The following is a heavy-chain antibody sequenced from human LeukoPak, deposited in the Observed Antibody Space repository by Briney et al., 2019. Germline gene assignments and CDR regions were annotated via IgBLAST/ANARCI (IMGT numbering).Heavy chain of an antibody. J-gene: IGHJ4*02. CDR3: AREDELYFDY. CDR1: GFTFSSYW. CDR2: ISSSSSYI. V-gene: IGHV3-21*01. D-gene: IGHD5-24*01. Sequence: GGSLRLSCAASGFTFSSYWMSWVRQAPGKGLEWVSSISSSSSYIYYADSVKGRFTISRDNAKNSLYLQMNSLRAEDTAVYYCAREDELYFDYWGQGTLVTVSS.